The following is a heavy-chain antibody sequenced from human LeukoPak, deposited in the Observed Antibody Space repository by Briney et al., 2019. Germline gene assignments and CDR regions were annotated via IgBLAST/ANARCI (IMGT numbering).Heavy chain of an antibody. D-gene: IGHD3-22*01. CDR2: IYSGGST. J-gene: IGHJ4*02. CDR1: GFTVSSNY. Sequence: GGSLRLSCAASGFTVSSNYMSWVRQAPGKGLEWVSVIYSGGSTYYADSVKGRFTISRDDSKNTLYLQMNSLRAEDTAVYYCAGMGDYYDSSGYYSGGQGTLVTVSS. CDR3: AGMGDYYDSSGYYS. V-gene: IGHV3-53*01.